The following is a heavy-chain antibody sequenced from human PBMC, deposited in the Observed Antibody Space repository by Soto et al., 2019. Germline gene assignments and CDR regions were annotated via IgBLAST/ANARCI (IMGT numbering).Heavy chain of an antibody. Sequence: GGSLRLSCAASGFTFSSYDMHWVRQATGKGLEWVSAIGTAGDTYYPGSVKGRFTISRENAKNSLYLQMNSLRPGDTAVYYCARSHSKSGAFDIWGQGTMVTVSS. J-gene: IGHJ3*02. CDR3: ARSHSKSGAFDI. V-gene: IGHV3-13*01. CDR2: IGTAGDT. CDR1: GFTFSSYD. D-gene: IGHD6-13*01.